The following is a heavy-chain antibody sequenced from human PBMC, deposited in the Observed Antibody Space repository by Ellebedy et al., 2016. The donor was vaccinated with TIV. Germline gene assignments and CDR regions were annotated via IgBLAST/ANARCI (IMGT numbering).Heavy chain of an antibody. Sequence: SETLSLXCAVYGGSFSGYYWSWIRQPPGKGLEWIGYIYYSGSTNYNPSLKSRVTISVDTSKNQFSLKLSSVTAADTAVYYCARVGSPGYYFDYWGQGTLVTVSS. V-gene: IGHV4-59*12. CDR2: IYYSGST. D-gene: IGHD3-10*01. J-gene: IGHJ4*02. CDR3: ARVGSPGYYFDY. CDR1: GGSFSGYY.